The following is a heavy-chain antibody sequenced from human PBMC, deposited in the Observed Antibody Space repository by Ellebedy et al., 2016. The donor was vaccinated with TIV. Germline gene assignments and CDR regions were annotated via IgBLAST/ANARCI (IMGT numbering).Heavy chain of an antibody. V-gene: IGHV1-3*01. CDR2: INAGNGNA. Sequence: AASVKVSCKASGYSFPSYAMHWVRQAPGQRLEWMGWINAGNGNAKYSQKFQGRVTITRDTSASKAYMALSSLRSEDTAMYYCARGSSGWYYFDYWGQGTLVTVSS. CDR1: GYSFPSYA. CDR3: ARGSSGWYYFDY. D-gene: IGHD6-19*01. J-gene: IGHJ4*02.